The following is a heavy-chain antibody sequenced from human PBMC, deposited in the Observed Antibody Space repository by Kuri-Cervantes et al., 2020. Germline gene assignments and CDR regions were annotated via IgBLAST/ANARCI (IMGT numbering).Heavy chain of an antibody. V-gene: IGHV3-7*01. CDR1: GFTVSSNY. CDR2: IKQDGSEK. D-gene: IGHD3-3*01. J-gene: IGHJ6*03. CDR3: AREAEAYYVFWSDHTAYYMDV. Sequence: GESLKISCAASGFTVSSNYMSWVRQAPGKGLEWVANIKQDGSEKYYVDSVKGRFTISRDNAKNSLYLQMNSLRAEDTAVYYCAREAEAYYVFWSDHTAYYMDVWGRGTTVTVSS.